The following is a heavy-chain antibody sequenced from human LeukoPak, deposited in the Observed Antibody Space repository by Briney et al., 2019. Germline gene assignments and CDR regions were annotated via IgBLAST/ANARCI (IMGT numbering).Heavy chain of an antibody. Sequence: GGSLRLSCAASGFTFSSYWMSWVGQAPGKGLEWVANIKQDGSEKYYVDSVKGRFTISRDNAKNSLYLQMNSLRAEDTAVYYCARDGGPRVAYSSSWYEMIDAFDIWGQGTMVTVSS. CDR3: ARDGGPRVAYSSSWYEMIDAFDI. CDR1: GFTFSSYW. J-gene: IGHJ3*02. D-gene: IGHD6-13*01. V-gene: IGHV3-7*04. CDR2: IKQDGSEK.